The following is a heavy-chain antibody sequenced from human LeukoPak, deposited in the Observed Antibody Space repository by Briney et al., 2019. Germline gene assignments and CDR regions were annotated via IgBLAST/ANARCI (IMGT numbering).Heavy chain of an antibody. CDR3: VRHASGWRGAYDV. CDR1: GVSMNNYY. CDR2: IYFSGSA. J-gene: IGHJ3*01. D-gene: IGHD2-15*01. Sequence: PSETLSLTCCVSGVSMNNYYWSWIRQPPGKGLVWLAYIYFSGSAGYNPSLKRRVSIFVVTSNNQFSLRLNSVTAADTAVYYCVRHASGWRGAYDVWGQGTMVTVSS. V-gene: IGHV4-59*08.